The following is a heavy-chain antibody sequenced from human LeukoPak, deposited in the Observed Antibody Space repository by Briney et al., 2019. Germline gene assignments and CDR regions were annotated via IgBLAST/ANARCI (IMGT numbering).Heavy chain of an antibody. J-gene: IGHJ6*03. D-gene: IGHD6-13*01. V-gene: IGHV4-4*07. Sequence: KPSETLSLTCTVSGGSISSYYWSWIRQPAGKGLEWIGRIYTSGSTNYNPSLKSRVTMSVDTSKNQFSLKLSSVTAADTAVYYCARGPPSWSQLRRYYYYMDVWGKGTTVTVSS. CDR3: ARGPPSWSQLRRYYYYMDV. CDR2: IYTSGST. CDR1: GGSISSYY.